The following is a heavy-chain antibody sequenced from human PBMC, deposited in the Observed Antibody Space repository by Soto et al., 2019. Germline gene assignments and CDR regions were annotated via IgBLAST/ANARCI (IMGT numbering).Heavy chain of an antibody. Sequence: GSLGLSCESAGFTLTIYGMNWVRQAPDKGLEWVSTIGRGGDTFYADSVRGRFTISRDNSKNTLFLQMKSLRAEDTALYFCAKDGTTAGIHYYGMDIWGQGTTVTVAS. V-gene: IGHV3-23*01. CDR1: GFTLTIYG. CDR3: AKDGTTAGIHYYGMDI. D-gene: IGHD1-1*01. CDR2: IGRGGDT. J-gene: IGHJ6*02.